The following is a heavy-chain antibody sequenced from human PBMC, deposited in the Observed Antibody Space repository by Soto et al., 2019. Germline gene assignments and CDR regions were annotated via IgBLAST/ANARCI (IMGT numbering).Heavy chain of an antibody. CDR3: AKDGPLQQLVKYYYYYGMDV. CDR1: GFTFSSYA. D-gene: IGHD6-13*01. J-gene: IGHJ6*02. Sequence: EVQLLESGGGLVQPGGSLRLSCAASGFTFSSYAMSWVRQAPGKGLEWVSAISGSGGSTYYADSVKGRFTISRDNSKNRLYLQMNSLRAEDTAVYYCAKDGPLQQLVKYYYYYGMDVWGQGTTVTVSS. CDR2: ISGSGGST. V-gene: IGHV3-23*01.